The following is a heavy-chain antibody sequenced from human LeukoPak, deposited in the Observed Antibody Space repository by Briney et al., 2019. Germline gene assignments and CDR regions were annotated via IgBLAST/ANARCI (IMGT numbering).Heavy chain of an antibody. V-gene: IGHV1-18*01. Sequence: GASVKVSCKASGYTFTSYVISWVRQAPGQGLEWMGWISAYNGNTDYAQKFQGRVTMTTDTSTSTAYMELRSLRSDDTAVYYCARVPDLGYCSGGSCYRFDYWGQGTLVTVSS. CDR2: ISAYNGNT. CDR1: GYTFTSYV. D-gene: IGHD2-15*01. CDR3: ARVPDLGYCSGGSCYRFDY. J-gene: IGHJ4*02.